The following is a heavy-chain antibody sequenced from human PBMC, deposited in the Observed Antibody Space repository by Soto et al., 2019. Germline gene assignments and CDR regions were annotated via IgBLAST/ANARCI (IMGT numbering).Heavy chain of an antibody. CDR3: ARGSHYNFDY. V-gene: IGHV4-39*01. Sequence: SETLSLTCTVSGGSISSSSYYWGWIRQPPGKGLEWIGSIYYSGSTYYNPSLKSRVTISVDTPKNQFSLKLSSVTAADTAVYYCARGSHYNFDYWGQGTLVTVSS. CDR1: GGSISSSSYY. D-gene: IGHD1-26*01. CDR2: IYYSGST. J-gene: IGHJ4*02.